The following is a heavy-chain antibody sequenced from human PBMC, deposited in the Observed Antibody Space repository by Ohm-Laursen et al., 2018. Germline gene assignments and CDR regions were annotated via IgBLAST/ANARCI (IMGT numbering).Heavy chain of an antibody. Sequence: SLRLSCSASGFIFSNYWMTWVRQAPGKGLEWVASIKQDGSEQLFVDSVKGRFTISRDNAKNSLYLEMNSLRAEDTAVYYCAASSSGWYNTAIDYWGQGTLVTVSS. V-gene: IGHV3-7*01. CDR2: IKQDGSEQ. CDR1: GFIFSNYW. CDR3: AASSSGWYNTAIDY. D-gene: IGHD6-19*01. J-gene: IGHJ4*02.